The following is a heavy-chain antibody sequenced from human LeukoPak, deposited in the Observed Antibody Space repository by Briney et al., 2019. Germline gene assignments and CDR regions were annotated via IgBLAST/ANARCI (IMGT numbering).Heavy chain of an antibody. CDR3: AGRDANVNIVPTLFPFDY. CDR1: GDSVSRNSAA. J-gene: IGHJ4*02. Sequence: SQTLSLTCAISGDSVSRNSAAWNWIRQSPSRGLEWLGRTYYTSKWYNNYAESLKSRVIINPDTSKNQFSLQLNSVTPEDTAVYYCAGRDANVNIVPTLFPFDYWGQGTLVTVSP. V-gene: IGHV6-1*01. CDR2: TYYTSKWYN. D-gene: IGHD5-12*01.